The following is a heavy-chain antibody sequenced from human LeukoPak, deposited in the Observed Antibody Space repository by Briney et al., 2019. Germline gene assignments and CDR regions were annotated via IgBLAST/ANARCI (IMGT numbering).Heavy chain of an antibody. Sequence: PGGSLRLSCAASGFTFSSYSMNWVRQAPGKGLEWVSSISSSSSYIYYADSVKGRFTISRDNAKNSLYLQMNSLRAEDTAVYYCARDGLYDFWRGGGYYFDYWGQGSLVTVSS. D-gene: IGHD3-3*01. J-gene: IGHJ4*02. CDR3: ARDGLYDFWRGGGYYFDY. CDR1: GFTFSSYS. CDR2: ISSSSSYI. V-gene: IGHV3-21*01.